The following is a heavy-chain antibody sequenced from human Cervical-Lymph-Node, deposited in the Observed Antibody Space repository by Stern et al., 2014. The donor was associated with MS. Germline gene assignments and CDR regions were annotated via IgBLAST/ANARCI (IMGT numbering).Heavy chain of an antibody. J-gene: IGHJ4*02. CDR2: IYWDDDE. D-gene: IGHD6-19*01. CDR1: GFSLIDDGVG. Sequence: QVTLKESGPTLVKPTQTLTLTCTFSGFSLIDDGVGVGWIRQPPGKAPELLSIIYWDDDERYNPSLKSRLTITKDTSKNQVALRMTNMYPVDTATYYCAHRRRLSSGWTTFDYWGQGILVTVSS. V-gene: IGHV2-5*02. CDR3: AHRRRLSSGWTTFDY.